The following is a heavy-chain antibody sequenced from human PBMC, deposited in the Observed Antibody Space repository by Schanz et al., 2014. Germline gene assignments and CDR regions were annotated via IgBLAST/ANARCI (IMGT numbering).Heavy chain of an antibody. V-gene: IGHV3-21*06. CDR2: ISSSGSSI. CDR3: ASDYNYFETEAP. CDR1: GLNFDYYG. Sequence: VQLVESGGGVVQPGRSLRLSCATSGLNFDYYGMNWVRQAPGKGLEWVSSISSSGSSIYYADSVKGRFTISRDNANNALFLRMNSLRAEDTAVYYCASDYNYFETEAPWGQGTLVTVSS. J-gene: IGHJ5*02. D-gene: IGHD3-16*01.